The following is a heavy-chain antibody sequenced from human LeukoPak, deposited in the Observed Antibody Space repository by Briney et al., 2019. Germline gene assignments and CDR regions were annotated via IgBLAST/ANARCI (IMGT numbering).Heavy chain of an antibody. CDR3: ARDDHDYYGADV. CDR2: ISSSSSYI. D-gene: IGHD3-10*01. V-gene: IGHV3-21*01. J-gene: IGHJ6*02. Sequence: GGSLRLSCAASGFTFSSYSMNWVRQAPGKGLEWVSSISSSSSYIYYADSVKGRFTISRDNAKNSLYLQMNSLRAEDTAVYYCARDDHDYYGADVWGQGTTVTVSS. CDR1: GFTFSSYS.